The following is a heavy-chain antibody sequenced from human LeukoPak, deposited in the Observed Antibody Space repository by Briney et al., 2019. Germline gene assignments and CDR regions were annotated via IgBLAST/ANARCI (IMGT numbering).Heavy chain of an antibody. J-gene: IGHJ5*02. V-gene: IGHV4-59*01. Sequence: PSETLSLTCTVSGGSISSYYWSWIRQPPGKGLEWIGYIYYSGSTNYNPSLKSRVTISVDTSKNQFSLKLSSVTAADTAVYYCAREMDEHSSSSHWFDPWGQGTLVTVSS. CDR2: IYYSGST. CDR1: GGSISSYY. CDR3: AREMDEHSSSSHWFDP. D-gene: IGHD6-6*01.